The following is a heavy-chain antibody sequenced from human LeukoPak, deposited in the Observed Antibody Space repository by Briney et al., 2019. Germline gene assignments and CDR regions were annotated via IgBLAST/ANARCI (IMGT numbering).Heavy chain of an antibody. V-gene: IGHV3-7*03. CDR3: AKEGRSLQTY. CDR1: GFMFSSNW. J-gene: IGHJ4*02. D-gene: IGHD5-24*01. CDR2: IKEDGTEA. Sequence: GGSLRLSCAASGFMFSSNWMSWVRLAPGKGLEWVANIKEDGTEAYYVDFVKGRFTISRDNAKNSLYLQMNSLRVEDTAVYYCAKEGRSLQTYWGQGTLVTVSS.